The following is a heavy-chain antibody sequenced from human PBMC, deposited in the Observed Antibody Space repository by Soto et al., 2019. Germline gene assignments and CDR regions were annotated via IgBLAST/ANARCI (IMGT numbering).Heavy chain of an antibody. CDR3: ARGIRKYYDFRSGYYNWFDP. CDR1: GDSVSSNSAA. CDR2: TYYRSKWYN. Sequence: SQTLSLTCAISGDSVSSNSAAWNWIRQSPSRGLEWLGRTYYRSKWYNDYAVSVKSRITINPDTSKNQFSLQLNSVTPEDTAVYYCARGIRKYYDFRSGYYNWFDPWGQGTLVTVSS. D-gene: IGHD3-3*01. J-gene: IGHJ5*02. V-gene: IGHV6-1*01.